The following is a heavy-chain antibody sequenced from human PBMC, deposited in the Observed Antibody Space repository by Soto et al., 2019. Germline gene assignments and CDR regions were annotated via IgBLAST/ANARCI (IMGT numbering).Heavy chain of an antibody. J-gene: IGHJ6*02. D-gene: IGHD6-6*01. CDR2: ISYDGSNK. V-gene: IGHV3-30-3*01. CDR3: ARDRVAARHYHYYGMDV. Sequence: QVQLVESGGGVVQPGRSLRLSCAASGFTFSSYAMHWVRQAPGKGLEWVAVISYDGSNKYYADSVKGRFTISRDNSKNTLYLQMNSLRAEDTAVYYCARDRVAARHYHYYGMDVWGQGTTVTVSS. CDR1: GFTFSSYA.